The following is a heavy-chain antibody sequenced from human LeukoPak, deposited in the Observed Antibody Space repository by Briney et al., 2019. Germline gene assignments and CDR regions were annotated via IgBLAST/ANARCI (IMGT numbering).Heavy chain of an antibody. CDR1: GFAFSNAW. Sequence: HAGGSLRLSCAASGFAFSNAWMSWVRQAPRKGLEWVSYISSSGSTIYYANSVKSRFTISRDNAKNSLYLQMNSLRAEDTAVYYCARLYYYDSSGWGAFDIWGQGTMVTVSS. V-gene: IGHV3-48*04. CDR3: ARLYYYDSSGWGAFDI. D-gene: IGHD3-22*01. CDR2: ISSSGSTI. J-gene: IGHJ3*02.